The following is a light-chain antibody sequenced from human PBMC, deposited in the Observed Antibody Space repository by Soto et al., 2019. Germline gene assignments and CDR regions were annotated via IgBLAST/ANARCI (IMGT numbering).Light chain of an antibody. CDR2: VDSDGSH. CDR1: SAHSSYV. V-gene: IGLV4-69*01. CDR3: QTWGTGIQV. Sequence: QSVLTQSPSASASLGASVKLTCTLSSAHSSYVIAWHQQQPEKGPRYLMKVDSDGSHSKGDGIPDRFSGSSSGAERYLIISSLQSEDEADYYCQTWGTGIQVFGAGTKVTVL. J-gene: IGLJ1*01.